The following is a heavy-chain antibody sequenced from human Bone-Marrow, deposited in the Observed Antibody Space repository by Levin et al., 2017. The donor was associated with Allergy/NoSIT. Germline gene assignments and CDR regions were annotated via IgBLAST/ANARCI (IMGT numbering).Heavy chain of an antibody. J-gene: IGHJ4*02. CDR3: ARRPNCPGGNCLNNYFDY. D-gene: IGHD2-15*01. Sequence: SETLSLTCAVSGGSISSTNWWSWVRQPPGKGLEWIGEISPTGTTNYNPSLKSRLTISVDRSKNQFSLNLDSVTAADTALYYCARRPNCPGGNCLNNYFDYWGQGILVTVSA. V-gene: IGHV4-4*02. CDR2: ISPTGTT. CDR1: GGSISSTNW.